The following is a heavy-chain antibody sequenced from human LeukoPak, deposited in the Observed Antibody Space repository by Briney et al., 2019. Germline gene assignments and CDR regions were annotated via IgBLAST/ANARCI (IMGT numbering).Heavy chain of an antibody. CDR2: IYPDDSDT. CDR3: ARSLHERQVPRYFDS. D-gene: IGHD1-1*01. J-gene: IGHJ4*02. V-gene: IGHV5-51*01. CDR1: GYIFNKYW. Sequence: GESLKISCKGSGYIFNKYWIGWVRQMPGKGREGMGIIYPDDSDTRYRPYVQGQVTISADKSISTSYLQWSSLKASDTAIYYCARSLHERQVPRYFDSWGQGTLITVSS.